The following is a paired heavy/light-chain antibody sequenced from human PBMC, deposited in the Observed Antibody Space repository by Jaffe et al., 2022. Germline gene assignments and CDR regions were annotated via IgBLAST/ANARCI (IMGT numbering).Light chain of an antibody. CDR3: GSWDTSVSAARV. Sequence: QSVLTQPPSVSAAPGQRVTISCSGSSSDIGTNYVSWYQQLPGTAPKLLIYENHKRPSGIPDRFSGSKSGTSATLDITGLLTGDEADYYCGSWDTSVSAARVFGGGTKLTVL. J-gene: IGLJ3*02. CDR1: SSDIGTNY. CDR2: ENH. V-gene: IGLV1-51*02.
Heavy chain of an antibody. D-gene: IGHD2-21*01. CDR1: GFTLSDYY. CDR2: ISRGGSTI. V-gene: IGHV3-11*01. CDR3: VRDISQPGDFYYYDY. Sequence: QVHLVESGGGLVKPGGSLRLSCAASGFTLSDYYMSWIRQAPGKGLEWVSHISRGGSTIHYADSVKGRFTVSRDNAKDSLYLQMNNLRVEDTAMYYCVRDISQPGDFYYYDYWGQGTLVTVSS. J-gene: IGHJ4*02.